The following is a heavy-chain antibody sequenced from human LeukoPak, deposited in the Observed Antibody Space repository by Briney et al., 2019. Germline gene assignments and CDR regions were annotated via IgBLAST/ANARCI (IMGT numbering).Heavy chain of an antibody. D-gene: IGHD3-22*01. CDR2: ISADNGNT. Sequence: ASVKVSCKASGYTFSSYGISWVRQAPGQGLEWMGWISADNGNTNYVQKFQGRVTMTTDTSTSTAYMELRSLRSDDTAVYYCARGASSYYDSSDYFDYWGQGTLVTVSS. CDR3: ARGASSYYDSSDYFDY. V-gene: IGHV1-18*01. J-gene: IGHJ4*02. CDR1: GYTFSSYG.